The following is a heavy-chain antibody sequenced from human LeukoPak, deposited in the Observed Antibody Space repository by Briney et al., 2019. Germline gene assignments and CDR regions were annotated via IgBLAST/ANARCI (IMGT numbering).Heavy chain of an antibody. J-gene: IGHJ4*02. CDR2: IYYSGST. Sequence: SETLSLTCTVSGGSISSYYWSWIRQPPGKGLEWIGYIYYSGSTNYNPSLKSRVTISVDTSKNQFPLKLSSVTAADTAVYYCARQSDYVWGSYRYTPGYFDYWGQGTLVTVSS. CDR1: GGSISSYY. CDR3: ARQSDYVWGSYRYTPGYFDY. D-gene: IGHD3-16*02. V-gene: IGHV4-59*08.